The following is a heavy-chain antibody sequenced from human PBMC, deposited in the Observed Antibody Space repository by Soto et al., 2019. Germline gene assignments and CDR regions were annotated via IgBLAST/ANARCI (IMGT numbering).Heavy chain of an antibody. Sequence: SDTLSLTCAVYGGSFSGYYWSWIRQPPGKGLEWIGEINFSGSTNYNPSLKSRVTISVDTSKNQFSLKLSSVTAADTAVYYCARNRGIFGVVRGFDYWGQGTLVTSPQ. D-gene: IGHD3-3*01. J-gene: IGHJ4*02. CDR2: INFSGST. V-gene: IGHV4-34*01. CDR3: ARNRGIFGVVRGFDY. CDR1: GGSFSGYY.